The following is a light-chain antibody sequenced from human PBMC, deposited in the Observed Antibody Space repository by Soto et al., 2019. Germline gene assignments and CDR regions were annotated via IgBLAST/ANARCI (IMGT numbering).Light chain of an antibody. V-gene: IGLV2-14*01. CDR3: TSYTTSNTLV. J-gene: IGLJ2*01. CDR1: SSDIGSYNY. Sequence: QSALTQPASVSGSPGQSITISCTGTSSDIGSYNYVSWYQQYPGKAPKLMIYEVHNRPSGISNRISGSKSGNTASLTISGLQIEDEADYYCTSYTTSNTLVFGEGTKVTVL. CDR2: EVH.